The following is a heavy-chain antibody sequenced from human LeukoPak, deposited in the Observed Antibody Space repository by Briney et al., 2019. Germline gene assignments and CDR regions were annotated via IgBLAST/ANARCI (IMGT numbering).Heavy chain of an antibody. CDR1: GFTFITYW. CDR3: ARDQTKWEPLRRRDYYYMDV. D-gene: IGHD1-26*01. J-gene: IGHJ6*03. V-gene: IGHV3-7*01. CDR2: MKQDGSEK. Sequence: PGGSLRLSCAASGFTFITYWMGWVRQAPGKGLEWVANMKQDGSEKYYVDSVKGRFTISRDNAKNSLYLQMNSLRAEDTAVYYCARDQTKWEPLRRRDYYYMDVWGKGTTVTVSS.